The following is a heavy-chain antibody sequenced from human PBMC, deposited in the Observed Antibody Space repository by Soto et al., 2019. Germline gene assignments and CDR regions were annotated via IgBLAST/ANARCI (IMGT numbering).Heavy chain of an antibody. J-gene: IGHJ3*01. Sequence: EVQLLESGGGLVRPGGSLRLSCAASGFTFYNYAMNWVRQAPGKGLEWVSTISGGGGGTYYADSVKGRFTISRDNSRNTVYLQMNSRRAEDTAVYYCAKKGLGSLATYCTTGDCHYAFDVWGQGTLVTVSS. V-gene: IGHV3-23*01. D-gene: IGHD2-8*01. CDR2: ISGGGGGT. CDR3: AKKGLGSLATYCTTGDCHYAFDV. CDR1: GFTFYNYA.